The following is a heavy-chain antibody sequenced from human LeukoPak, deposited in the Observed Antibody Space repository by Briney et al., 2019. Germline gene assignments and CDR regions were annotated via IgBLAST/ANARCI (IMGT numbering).Heavy chain of an antibody. D-gene: IGHD2-2*02. V-gene: IGHV4-38-2*02. CDR3: VRYCSSTTCYTRAVDY. CDR1: GYSITSGYN. CDR2: IYYNGSA. Sequence: SETLSLTCTVSGYSITSGYNWAWIRQPPGKVLEWIGSIYYNGSAYYNPSLKSRVTISVDTSKNQFSLKLSSVTAADTAVYYCVRYCSSTTCYTRAVDYWGQGTLVTVSS. J-gene: IGHJ4*02.